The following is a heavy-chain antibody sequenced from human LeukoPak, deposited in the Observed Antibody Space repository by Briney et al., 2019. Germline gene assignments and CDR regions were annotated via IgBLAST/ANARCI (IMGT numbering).Heavy chain of an antibody. CDR2: IHISEST. V-gene: IGHV4-4*07. CDR3: AREIDGAFF. CDR1: GVSISSYY. J-gene: IGHJ4*02. Sequence: SETLSLTCTVSGVSISSYYWSWIRQPAGKGLEWIGRIHISESTYYNPSLQSRVTMSVDTSKNQFSLKLSSVTAADTAVYYCAREIDGAFFWGQGTLVTVSS. D-gene: IGHD3-3*02.